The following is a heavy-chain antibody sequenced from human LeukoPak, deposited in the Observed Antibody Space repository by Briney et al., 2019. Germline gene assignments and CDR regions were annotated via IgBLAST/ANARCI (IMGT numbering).Heavy chain of an antibody. CDR2: ISAYNGNT. J-gene: IGHJ4*02. Sequence: ASVKVSCKASGYTFTSYGISWVRQAPGQGLEWMGWISAYNGNTNYAQKLQGRVTMTTDTSTSTAYMELRSLRSDDTAVYYCARALDCSSTSCYWFDYWGQGTLVTVSS. CDR3: ARALDCSSTSCYWFDY. CDR1: GYTFTSYG. V-gene: IGHV1-18*01. D-gene: IGHD2-2*01.